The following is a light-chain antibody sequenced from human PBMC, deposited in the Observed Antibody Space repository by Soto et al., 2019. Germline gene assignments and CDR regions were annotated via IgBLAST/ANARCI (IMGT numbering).Light chain of an antibody. J-gene: IGLJ1*01. CDR2: EVG. Sequence: QSALTQPASVSGSPGQSITISCTGTSSDVGGHYYVSWYQQQPGRAPKLMIYEVGNRPSGVSNRFSGSKSGNTASLTISGLQPEDEADYYCSSYTSSSTYVFGTGTKRTVL. CDR3: SSYTSSSTYV. CDR1: SSDVGGHYY. V-gene: IGLV2-14*01.